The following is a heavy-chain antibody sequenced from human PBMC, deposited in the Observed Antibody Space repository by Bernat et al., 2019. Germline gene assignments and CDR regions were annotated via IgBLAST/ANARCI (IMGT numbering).Heavy chain of an antibody. CDR1: GYTFTTYW. J-gene: IGHJ3*02. D-gene: IGHD2-2*01. Sequence: EVQLVQSRAEVKKPGESLTISCKGSGYTFTTYWIGWVRQMPGKGLEWMVRIWPSDSDTTYNPSFQGHVTISADKSISTAYLQWSSLKASDSAMYYCARLLLPATKGAFDIWGQGTLVTVSS. CDR3: ARLLLPATKGAFDI. V-gene: IGHV5-10-1*01. CDR2: IWPSDSDT.